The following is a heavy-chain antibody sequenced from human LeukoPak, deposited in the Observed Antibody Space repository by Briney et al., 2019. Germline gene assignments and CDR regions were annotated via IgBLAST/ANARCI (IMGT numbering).Heavy chain of an antibody. Sequence: ASEKVSCKASGFTFTSSAMRWVRQARGQRLEWIGWIVVGSGNTNYAQKFQERVTITRDMSTSTAYMELSSLRSEDTAVYYCAAWNVDTAMDPGDYWGQGTLVTVSS. CDR3: AAWNVDTAMDPGDY. V-gene: IGHV1-58*02. CDR2: IVVGSGNT. D-gene: IGHD5-18*01. CDR1: GFTFTSSA. J-gene: IGHJ4*02.